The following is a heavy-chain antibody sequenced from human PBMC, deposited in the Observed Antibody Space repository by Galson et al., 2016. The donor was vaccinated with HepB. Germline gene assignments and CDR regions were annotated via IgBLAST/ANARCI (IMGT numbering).Heavy chain of an antibody. D-gene: IGHD3-3*01. Sequence: FTFTSSAVQWVRQARGQRLEWIGWIVVGSGNTKYAQKFQERVTITRDMSTSTAYMELSSLRSEDTAVYYCAAENQVLRFLEWLSPYYYYGMDVWGQGTTVTVSS. CDR3: AAENQVLRFLEWLSPYYYYGMDV. V-gene: IGHV1-58*01. CDR1: FTFTSSA. CDR2: IVVGSGNT. J-gene: IGHJ6*02.